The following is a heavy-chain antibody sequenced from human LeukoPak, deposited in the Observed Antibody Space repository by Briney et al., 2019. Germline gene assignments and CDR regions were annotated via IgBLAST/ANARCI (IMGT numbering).Heavy chain of an antibody. V-gene: IGHV4-59*01. J-gene: IGHJ6*03. Sequence: PSETLSLTCSVSGASISSYYWSWIRQPPGRGLEWIGHIYYAGSTKYNASLKSRGTMSIDTSKNQFSLKLSSVTAADTAVYYCARFEQQLVEGTYAYYDYSYLDVWGTGTTVTVSS. CDR1: GASISSYY. D-gene: IGHD6-13*01. CDR2: IYYAGST. CDR3: ARFEQQLVEGTYAYYDYSYLDV.